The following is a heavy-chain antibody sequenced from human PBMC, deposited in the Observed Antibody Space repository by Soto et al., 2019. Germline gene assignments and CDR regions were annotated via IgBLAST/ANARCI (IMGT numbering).Heavy chain of an antibody. J-gene: IGHJ2*01. V-gene: IGHV1-18*01. Sequence: QVQLVQSGAEVKKPGASVKVSCKASGYTFTSYGISWVRQAPGQGLEWMGWISAYNGNTNYAQKLQGRVTMTTDTPASTAYMELRSLRSDDTAVYYCARGYCSGGSCYPVDWYFDLWGRGTLVTVSS. CDR1: GYTFTSYG. D-gene: IGHD2-15*01. CDR3: ARGYCSGGSCYPVDWYFDL. CDR2: ISAYNGNT.